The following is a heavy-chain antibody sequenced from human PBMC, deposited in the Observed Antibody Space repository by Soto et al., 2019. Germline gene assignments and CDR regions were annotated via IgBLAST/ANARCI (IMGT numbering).Heavy chain of an antibody. CDR3: ARHINLLTVDY. J-gene: IGHJ4*02. Sequence: SETLSLTCTVSGGSISSSSYYWGWIRQPPGKGLEWIGSIYYSGSTYYNPSLKSRVTISVDTSKNQFSLKLSSVTAADTAVYYCARHINLLTVDYWGQGTLVTVSS. CDR2: IYYSGST. D-gene: IGHD7-27*01. CDR1: GGSISSSSYY. V-gene: IGHV4-39*01.